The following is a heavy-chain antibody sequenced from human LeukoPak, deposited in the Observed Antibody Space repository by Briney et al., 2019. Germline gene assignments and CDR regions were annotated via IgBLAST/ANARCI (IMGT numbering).Heavy chain of an antibody. D-gene: IGHD3-3*01. CDR1: GGTFSSYA. Sequence: GASVKVSCKASGGTFSSYAISWVRQAPGQGLEWRGRIIPILGIANYAQKFQGRVTITADKSTSTAYMELSSLRSEDTAVYYCANNDFWSGYYGDYYGMDVWGQGTTVTVSS. V-gene: IGHV1-69*04. CDR2: IIPILGIA. CDR3: ANNDFWSGYYGDYYGMDV. J-gene: IGHJ6*02.